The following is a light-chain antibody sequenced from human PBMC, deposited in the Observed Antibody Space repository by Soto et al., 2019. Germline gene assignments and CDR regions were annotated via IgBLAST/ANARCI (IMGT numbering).Light chain of an antibody. CDR1: QSVSSN. V-gene: IGKV3-15*01. J-gene: IGKJ5*01. CDR2: GAS. CDR3: KQYNNSIN. Sequence: EIVMTQSPATLSVYPVAIANLSGSASQSVSSNLAWYQQKPGQAPRLLIYGASTRATGIPARFSGSGSGTEFTLTISSLQSEDFAVYYCKQYNNSINCGKGQRRAIK.